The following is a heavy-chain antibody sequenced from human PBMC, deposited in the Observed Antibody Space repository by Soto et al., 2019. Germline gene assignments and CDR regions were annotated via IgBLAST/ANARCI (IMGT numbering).Heavy chain of an antibody. CDR2: IIPILGIA. V-gene: IGHV1-69*02. D-gene: IGHD3-10*01. CDR3: ARVVLWFGELLDSANGMDV. CDR1: GGTFSSYT. J-gene: IGHJ6*02. Sequence: ASVKVSCKASGGTFSSYTISWVRQAPGQGLEWMGRIIPILGIANYAQKFQGRVTITADKSTSTAYMELSSLRSEDTAVYYCARVVLWFGELLDSANGMDVWGQGTTVTVSS.